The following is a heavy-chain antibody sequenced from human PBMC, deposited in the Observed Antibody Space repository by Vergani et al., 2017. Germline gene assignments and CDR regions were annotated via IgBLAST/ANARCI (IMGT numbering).Heavy chain of an antibody. CDR3: VRDCREASRGRSWERLCFRSYGMDV. Sequence: QVLLVESGGGVVQPGRSLRLSCAASGFTFSSYSMHLVRQAPGKGLEWVAVISYDGSNKYYADSVKGRFTISRDNFKNTLYLQMNSLRAEDTAVDFCVRDCREASRGRSWERLCFRSYGMDVWGQGTTVTVSS. CDR1: GFTFSSYS. V-gene: IGHV3-30-3*01. J-gene: IGHJ6*02. CDR2: ISYDGSNK. D-gene: IGHD1-26*01.